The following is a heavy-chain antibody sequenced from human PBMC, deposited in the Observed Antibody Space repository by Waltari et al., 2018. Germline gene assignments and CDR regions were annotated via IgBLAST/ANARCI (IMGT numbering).Heavy chain of an antibody. Sequence: QLQLQESGPGLVKPSETLSLNCTVSGGSISSSSYYWGWIRKPPGKGLELIGSIYYSGSTYYNPSLKSRVTISVDTSKNQFSLKLSSVTAADTAVYYCARMKKSSAKNYGMDVWGQGTTVTVSS. CDR1: GGSISSSSYY. V-gene: IGHV4-39*07. D-gene: IGHD6-19*01. J-gene: IGHJ6*02. CDR3: ARMKKSSAKNYGMDV. CDR2: IYYSGST.